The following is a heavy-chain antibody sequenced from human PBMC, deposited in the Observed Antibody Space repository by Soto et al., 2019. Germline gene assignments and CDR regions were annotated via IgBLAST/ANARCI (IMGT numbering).Heavy chain of an antibody. Sequence: QVQLVQSGAEVKKPGASVKVSCKASGYTFTSYDIIWVRQATGQGLEWMGWMNPSTGNTDSAEKCQGRLTMTRNTSISTVYMELSSLSFADTAVYYCARGRIIVAGGFDPWGQGTLVTVSS. V-gene: IGHV1-8*01. CDR1: GYTFTSYD. CDR2: MNPSTGNT. J-gene: IGHJ5*02. CDR3: ARGRIIVAGGFDP. D-gene: IGHD6-19*01.